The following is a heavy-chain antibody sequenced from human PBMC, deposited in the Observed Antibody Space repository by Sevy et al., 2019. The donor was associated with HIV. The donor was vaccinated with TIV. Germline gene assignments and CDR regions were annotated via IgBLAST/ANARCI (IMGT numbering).Heavy chain of an antibody. D-gene: IGHD1-26*01. CDR3: ARRPTDQSGSYWFDP. J-gene: IGHJ5*02. CDR2: IKQDGSEK. Sequence: GGSLRLSCAASGFSFSWYWMSWVRQTPEKGLEWVANIKQDGSEKNYVDSVKGRFIISRDNAKNSLYLQMNSLRVEDTAVYYCARRPTDQSGSYWFDPWGQGTLVTVSS. CDR1: GFSFSWYW. V-gene: IGHV3-7*01.